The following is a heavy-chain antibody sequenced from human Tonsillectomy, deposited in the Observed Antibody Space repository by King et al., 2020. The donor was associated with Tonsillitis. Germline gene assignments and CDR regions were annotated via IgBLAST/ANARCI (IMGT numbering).Heavy chain of an antibody. CDR3: ARGWGSGWYFDYFDY. V-gene: IGHV3-53*01. J-gene: IGHJ4*02. Sequence: VQLVESGGGLIQPGGSLRLSCAASGFTVSINYMSWVRQAPAKGLEWVSVIYSGCSTYYADSVKGRFTISSDHSKNTLYLQMNSLRAEDTAVYYCARGWGSGWYFDYFDYWGQGTLVTVSS. CDR2: IYSGCST. D-gene: IGHD6-19*01. CDR1: GFTVSINY.